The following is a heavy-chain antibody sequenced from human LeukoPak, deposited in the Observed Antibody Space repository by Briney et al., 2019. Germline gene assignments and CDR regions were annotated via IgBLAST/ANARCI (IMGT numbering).Heavy chain of an antibody. J-gene: IGHJ4*02. Sequence: PSETLSLTCAVYGGSFSGYYWSWIRQPPGKGLEWIGEINHSGSTNYNPSLKSRVTISVDTSKNQFSLKLSSVTAADTAVYYCARDLGVGTAMVWGQGTLVTVSS. D-gene: IGHD5-18*01. CDR2: INHSGST. CDR1: GGSFSGYY. CDR3: ARDLGVGTAMV. V-gene: IGHV4-34*01.